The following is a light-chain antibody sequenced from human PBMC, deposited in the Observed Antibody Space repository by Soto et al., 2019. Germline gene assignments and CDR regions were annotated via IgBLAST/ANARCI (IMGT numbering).Light chain of an antibody. CDR3: CSHSTSVTWM. J-gene: IGLJ3*02. CDR2: EVS. V-gene: IGLV2-14*03. CDR1: SSDVGGYNF. Sequence: QSALTQTASVSGSPGQSITISFTGSSSDVGGYNFVSWYQQHPGKAPKLIIHEVSNRPSGVSNRFSGSKSGNTASLTISGLQAEDEAVYYCCSHSTSVTWMFGGGTKLTVL.